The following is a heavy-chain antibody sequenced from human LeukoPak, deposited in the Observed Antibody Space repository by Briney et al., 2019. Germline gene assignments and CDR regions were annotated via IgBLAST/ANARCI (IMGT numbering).Heavy chain of an antibody. CDR2: IKQDGSEK. V-gene: IGHV3-7*01. CDR1: GFTFSSYW. Sequence: GGSLRLSCAASGFTFSSYWMSWVRQAPGKGLEWVANIKQDGSEKYYVDSVKGRFTISRDNAKNSLYLQMNSLRAEDTAVYYCARGTPRRYYDSSGYLGYWGQETLVTVSS. CDR3: ARGTPRRYYDSSGYLGY. D-gene: IGHD3-22*01. J-gene: IGHJ4*02.